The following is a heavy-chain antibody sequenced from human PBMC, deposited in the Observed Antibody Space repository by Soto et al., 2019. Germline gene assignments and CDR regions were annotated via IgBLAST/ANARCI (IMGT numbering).Heavy chain of an antibody. CDR2: IYYSGST. CDR3: ARTGAYCGGDCYAFDY. CDR1: GGSFSDYY. V-gene: IGHV4-59*01. D-gene: IGHD2-21*02. Sequence: PSETLSLTCPVNGGSFSDYYWSWIRQPPGKGLEWIGYIYYSGSTNYNPSLKSRVTISVDTSKNQFSLKLSSVTAADTAVYYCARTGAYCGGDCYAFDYWGQGTLVTVSS. J-gene: IGHJ4*02.